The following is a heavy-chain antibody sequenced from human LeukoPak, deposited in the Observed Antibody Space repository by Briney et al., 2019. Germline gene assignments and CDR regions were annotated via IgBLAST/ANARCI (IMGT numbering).Heavy chain of an antibody. Sequence: SETLSLTCAVSGASISSSYWWSWVRQPPGKGLERIGEIYHSGGTNYNPSLKSRVTISLDKSKNQFSLKLSSVTAADTAVYYCAKGYCSSTSCSAPFDYWGQGTLVTVSS. CDR2: IYHSGGT. J-gene: IGHJ4*02. V-gene: IGHV4-4*02. CDR1: GASISSSYW. D-gene: IGHD2-2*01. CDR3: AKGYCSSTSCSAPFDY.